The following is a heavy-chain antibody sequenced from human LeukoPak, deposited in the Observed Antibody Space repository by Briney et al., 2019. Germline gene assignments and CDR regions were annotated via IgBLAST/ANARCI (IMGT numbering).Heavy chain of an antibody. V-gene: IGHV4-59*10. CDR1: GGSFSSYY. Sequence: PSETLSLTCAVYGGSFSSYYWSWIRQPAGKGLEWIGRIYTSGSTNYNPSLKSRVTMSVDTSKNQFSLKLSSVTAADTAVYYCARGEYCSSTSCYPFDIWGQGTMVTVSS. D-gene: IGHD2-2*01. J-gene: IGHJ3*02. CDR3: ARGEYCSSTSCYPFDI. CDR2: IYTSGST.